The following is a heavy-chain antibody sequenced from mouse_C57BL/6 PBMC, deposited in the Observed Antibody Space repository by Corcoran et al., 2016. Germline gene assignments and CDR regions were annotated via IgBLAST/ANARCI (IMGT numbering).Heavy chain of an antibody. CDR1: GYAFSSYW. Sequence: QVQLQQSGAELVKPGASVKISCKASGYAFSSYWMNWVKQRPGKGLEWIGQIYPGDGDTNYNGKFKGKATLTADKSSSTAYMQLSSLTSEDSAVYFCARAGNGYYAMDYLGQGTSVTVSS. V-gene: IGHV1-80*01. CDR2: IYPGDGDT. CDR3: ARAGNGYYAMDY. J-gene: IGHJ4*01.